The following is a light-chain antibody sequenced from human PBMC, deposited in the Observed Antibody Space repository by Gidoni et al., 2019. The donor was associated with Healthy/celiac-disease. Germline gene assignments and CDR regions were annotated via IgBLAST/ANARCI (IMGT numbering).Light chain of an antibody. CDR1: QSGSSY. CDR2: AAS. Sequence: MLLTPSPATLSLSPGERAPLYCSVSQSGSSYLAWYQQKPDQAPRLLIYAASNRATTIPARFSGSGCGTVFTLTISSLQPEDFAVYCWQQRSNWPMFGQGTRLEIK. CDR3: QQRSNWPM. J-gene: IGKJ5*01. V-gene: IGKV3-11*01.